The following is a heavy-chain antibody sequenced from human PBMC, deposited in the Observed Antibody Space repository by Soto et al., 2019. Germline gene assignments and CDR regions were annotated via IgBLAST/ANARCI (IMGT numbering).Heavy chain of an antibody. CDR1: GGSISSYY. V-gene: IGHV4-4*07. J-gene: IGHJ6*02. CDR2: IYTSGST. D-gene: IGHD1-1*01. Sequence: SETLSLTCTVSGGSISSYYWSWIRQPAGKGLEWIGRIYTSGSTNYNPSLKSRVTMSVDTSKNQFSLKLSSVTAADTAVYYCARAELAIGYYRMDVWGQGTTVTVSS. CDR3: ARAELAIGYYRMDV.